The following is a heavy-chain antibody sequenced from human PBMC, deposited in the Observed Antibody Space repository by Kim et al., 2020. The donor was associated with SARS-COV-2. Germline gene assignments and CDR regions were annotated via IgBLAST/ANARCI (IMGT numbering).Heavy chain of an antibody. Sequence: SQTLSLTCAISGDSVSSNSAAWNWIRQSPSRGLEWLGRTYYRSKWYNDYAVSVKSRITINPDTSKNQFSLQLNSVTPEDTAVYYCARGSGSSGWTTMDYFDYWGQGTLVTVSS. V-gene: IGHV6-1*01. CDR2: TYYRSKWYN. CDR3: ARGSGSSGWTTMDYFDY. CDR1: GDSVSSNSAA. D-gene: IGHD6-19*01. J-gene: IGHJ4*02.